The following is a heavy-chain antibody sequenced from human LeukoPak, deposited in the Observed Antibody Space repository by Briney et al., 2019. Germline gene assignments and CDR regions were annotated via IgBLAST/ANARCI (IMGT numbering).Heavy chain of an antibody. CDR1: GFTFSSYS. D-gene: IGHD1-7*01. Sequence: GGSLRLSCAAPGFTFSSYSMNWVRQAPGKGLEWVSSISSSSTYIYYSDSLKGRFTISRDNAKNSLYLQMNSLRAEDTAVYYCAITPYGDWNSINWFDPWGQGTLVTVSS. CDR3: AITPYGDWNSINWFDP. CDR2: ISSSSTYI. J-gene: IGHJ5*02. V-gene: IGHV3-21*01.